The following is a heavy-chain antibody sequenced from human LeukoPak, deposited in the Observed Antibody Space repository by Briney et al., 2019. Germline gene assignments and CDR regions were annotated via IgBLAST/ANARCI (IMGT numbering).Heavy chain of an antibody. Sequence: GGSLRLSCAASGFTFSTNALSWVRPAPGEGLEWVSCISGSGGSTYYTDSVKGRFTISRDYSKNTLYLQMNSLRAEDTAVYYCAKDPTVTPQFYFDFWGQGTLVTVSS. D-gene: IGHD4-17*01. CDR2: ISGSGGST. CDR3: AKDPTVTPQFYFDF. CDR1: GFTFSTNA. J-gene: IGHJ4*02. V-gene: IGHV3-23*01.